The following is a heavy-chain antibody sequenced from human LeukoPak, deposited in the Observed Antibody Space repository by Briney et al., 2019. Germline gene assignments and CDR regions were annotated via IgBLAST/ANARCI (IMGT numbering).Heavy chain of an antibody. V-gene: IGHV3-30-3*01. CDR1: GFTFRNYV. Sequence: GGSLRLSCAASGFTFRNYVIHWVRQAPGKGLEWVAVTSSDLNVKLYADSVKGRFTISRDNSRSTLYLQMNSLRAEDTAVYFCARDRYYYDSSGYWGQITYYYYYGMDVWGQGTTVTVSS. J-gene: IGHJ6*02. CDR3: ARDRYYYDSSGYWGQITYYYYYGMDV. D-gene: IGHD3-22*01. CDR2: TSSDLNVK.